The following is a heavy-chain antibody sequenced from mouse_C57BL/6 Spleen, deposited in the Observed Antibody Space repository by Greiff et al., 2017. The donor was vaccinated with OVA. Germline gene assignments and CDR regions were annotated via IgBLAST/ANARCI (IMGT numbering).Heavy chain of an antibody. Sequence: QVQLQQSGAELVRPGTSVKLSCKASGYTFTSYWMHWVKQRPGQGLEWIGVIDPSDSYTNYNQKFKGKATLTVDTSSSTAYMQLSSLTSEDSAVHYCAREGYSNYEGDYWGQGTSVTVSS. CDR3: AREGYSNYEGDY. CDR1: GYTFTSYW. CDR2: IDPSDSYT. J-gene: IGHJ4*01. D-gene: IGHD2-5*01. V-gene: IGHV1-59*01.